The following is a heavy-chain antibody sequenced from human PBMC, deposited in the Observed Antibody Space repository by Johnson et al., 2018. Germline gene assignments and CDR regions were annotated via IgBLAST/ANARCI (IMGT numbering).Heavy chain of an antibody. CDR3: TRLKWYYGSWSYPQNYYGMDV. Sequence: VQLQESGGGLVQPGGSLKLSCAASGFTFSGSAMHWVRQASGKGLEWVGRIRSKANSYATAYAASVKGRFTISRDDSKNTAYLQMNSLKTEDTAVYYCTRLKWYYGSWSYPQNYYGMDVWGQGTTVTVSS. CDR1: GFTFSGSA. D-gene: IGHD3-10*01. J-gene: IGHJ6*02. V-gene: IGHV3-73*02. CDR2: IRSKANSYAT.